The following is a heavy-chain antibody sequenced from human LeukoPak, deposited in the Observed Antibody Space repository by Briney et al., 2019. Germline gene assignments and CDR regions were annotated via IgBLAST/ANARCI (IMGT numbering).Heavy chain of an antibody. CDR2: IYTSGST. Sequence: SETLPFTCTVSGGSISSYYWSWIRQPAGKGLEWIGRIYTSGSTNYNPSLKSRVTMSVDTSKNQFSLKLSSVTAADTAVYYCARARYGGYCSSTSCPYYYYGMDVWGQGTTVTVSS. J-gene: IGHJ6*02. V-gene: IGHV4-4*07. CDR3: ARARYGGYCSSTSCPYYYYGMDV. D-gene: IGHD2-2*01. CDR1: GGSISSYY.